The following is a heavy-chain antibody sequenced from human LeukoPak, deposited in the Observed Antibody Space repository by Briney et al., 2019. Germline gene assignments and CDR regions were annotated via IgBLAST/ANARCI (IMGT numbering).Heavy chain of an antibody. Sequence: GGSLRLSCAASGFPFSHVWMIRVRQAPGKGLECVGLITSNTDGGTADYAAPVKGRLTISRDDSKNTLYLQLNSLKTEDTAVYYCTAQRGYSYLYWRQGTLVTVSS. CDR3: TAQRGYSYLY. V-gene: IGHV3-15*01. J-gene: IGHJ4*02. CDR1: GFPFSHVW. D-gene: IGHD5-18*01. CDR2: ITSNTDGGTA.